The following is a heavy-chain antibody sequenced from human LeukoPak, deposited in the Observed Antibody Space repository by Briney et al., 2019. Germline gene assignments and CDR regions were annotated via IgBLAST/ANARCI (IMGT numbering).Heavy chain of an antibody. CDR2: ISYSGGSK. J-gene: IGHJ4*02. D-gene: IGHD5-18*01. Sequence: PGGSLRLSCAASGFIFSGSPMHWVRQVPGKGLEWVALISYSGGSKYYADSVKGRFSISRDNSKNTLFLQMNSLRPEDTGVYYCVGSSWMQLFFPPDYWGQGTLVTVSS. V-gene: IGHV3-30*04. CDR1: GFIFSGSP. CDR3: VGSSWMQLFFPPDY.